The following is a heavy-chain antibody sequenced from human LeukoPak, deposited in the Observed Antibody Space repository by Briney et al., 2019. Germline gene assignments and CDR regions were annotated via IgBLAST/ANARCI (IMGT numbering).Heavy chain of an antibody. D-gene: IGHD2-8*01. CDR2: IKSKTDGGTT. V-gene: IGHV3-15*01. CDR1: GFTFSNAW. Sequence: GGSLRLSCAASGFTFSNAWMSWVRQAPGKGLEWVGRIKSKTDGGTTDYAAPVKGRFTISRDDSKNTLYLQMNSLKTEDTAVYYCTTDRILYFNPPNYWGQGTLVTVSS. J-gene: IGHJ4*02. CDR3: TTDRILYFNPPNY.